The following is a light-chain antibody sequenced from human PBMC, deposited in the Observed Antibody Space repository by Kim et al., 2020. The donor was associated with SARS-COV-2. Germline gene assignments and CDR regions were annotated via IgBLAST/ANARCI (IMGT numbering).Light chain of an antibody. Sequence: EIVMTQSPPTLSVSPGERVTLSCRASQSVSTNLVWYQQKPGQAPRLLIYGASTRATGIPARFSGSGSGTEFTLTISSLQSEDFAVYYWQQYNNFRTFGQGTKVDIK. CDR1: QSVSTN. CDR3: QQYNNFRT. V-gene: IGKV3-15*01. CDR2: GAS. J-gene: IGKJ1*01.